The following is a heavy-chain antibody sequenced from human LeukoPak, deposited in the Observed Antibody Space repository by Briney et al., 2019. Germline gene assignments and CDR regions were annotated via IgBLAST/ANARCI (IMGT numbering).Heavy chain of an antibody. Sequence: GGSLRLSCVGSGFTFDAYGLDWVRQAPGKGLEWVAGISWDSQTRDYAYSVEGRFPIPRDNAKNSLYLQMESLSTDDTAFYYCAKDAGQWLVLGYSGGEGTRLTVS. J-gene: IGHJ1*01. CDR2: ISWDSQTR. V-gene: IGHV3-9*01. D-gene: IGHD6-19*01. CDR1: GFTFDAYG. CDR3: AKDAGQWLVLGYS.